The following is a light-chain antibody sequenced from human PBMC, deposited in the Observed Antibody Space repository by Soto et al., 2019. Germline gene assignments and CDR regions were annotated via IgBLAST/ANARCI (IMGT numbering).Light chain of an antibody. CDR3: QQRSDWPFT. CDR1: QSVSSY. CDR2: DAS. Sequence: EIVLTQSPATLSLSPGERATLSCRASQSVSSYLAWLQQKPGQAPRLLIYDASHRATGIPARFSGSGSGTDFTLTISSLEPEDFVVYYCQQRSDWPFTFGQGTRLEI. V-gene: IGKV3-11*01. J-gene: IGKJ5*01.